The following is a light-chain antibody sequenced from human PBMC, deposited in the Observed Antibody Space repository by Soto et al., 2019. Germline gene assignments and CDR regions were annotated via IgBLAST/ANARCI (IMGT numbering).Light chain of an antibody. J-gene: IGKJ1*01. CDR3: QQYNSLWT. Sequence: DIQMTQSPSTLSASVGDRVTITCRASQSISSWLAWYQQKPGKAPKLLIYDASSLESGVPSRLSGSGSGTEFTPTISSLQPDDFATYYCQQYNSLWTFGQGTKVDIK. V-gene: IGKV1-5*01. CDR2: DAS. CDR1: QSISSW.